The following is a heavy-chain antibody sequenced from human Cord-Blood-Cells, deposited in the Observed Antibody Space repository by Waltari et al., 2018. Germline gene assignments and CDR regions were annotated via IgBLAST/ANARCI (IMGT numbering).Heavy chain of an antibody. Sequence: QLQLQESGPGLVKPSETLSLTCTVSGGSISSSSYYWGWSRQPPGKGLAWIWGIYYSGSTYYTPSLKSRVTISVDTSKTQFSLKLSSVTAADTAVYYRASKDGYNDYWGQGTLVTVSS. V-gene: IGHV4-39*01. CDR2: IYYSGST. CDR1: GGSISSSSYY. D-gene: IGHD5-12*01. CDR3: ASKDGYNDY. J-gene: IGHJ4*02.